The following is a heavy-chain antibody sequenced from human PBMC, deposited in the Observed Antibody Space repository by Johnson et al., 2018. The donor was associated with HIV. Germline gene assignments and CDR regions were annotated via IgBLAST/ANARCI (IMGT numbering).Heavy chain of an antibody. CDR3: AKSQVEMATTGAFDI. Sequence: EVQLVESGGGLVQPGGSLRLSCAASGFTFSDHYMDWVRQAPGKGLEWVGRTTNKANSYTTEYAASVKGRFTISRDDSKNTLYLQMNSLRAEDTAVYYCAKSQVEMATTGAFDIWGQGTMVTVSS. D-gene: IGHD5-24*01. J-gene: IGHJ3*02. CDR2: TTNKANSYTT. V-gene: IGHV3-72*01. CDR1: GFTFSDHY.